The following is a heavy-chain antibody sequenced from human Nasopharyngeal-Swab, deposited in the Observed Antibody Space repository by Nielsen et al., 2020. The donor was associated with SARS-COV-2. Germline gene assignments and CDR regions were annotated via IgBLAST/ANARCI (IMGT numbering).Heavy chain of an antibody. D-gene: IGHD6-13*01. Sequence: GRSLRLSCAASGFTFSSYAMHWVRQAPGKGLEWVAVISYDGSKKYYADSVKGRFTIPRDNSKNTLYLQMNSLRAEDTAVYYCARDQGSSWYTYYYYYGMDVWGQGTTVTVSS. CDR2: ISYDGSKK. J-gene: IGHJ6*02. V-gene: IGHV3-30-3*01. CDR1: GFTFSSYA. CDR3: ARDQGSSWYTYYYYYGMDV.